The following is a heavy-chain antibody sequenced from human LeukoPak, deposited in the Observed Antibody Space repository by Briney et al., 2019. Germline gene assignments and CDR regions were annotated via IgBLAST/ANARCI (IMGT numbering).Heavy chain of an antibody. CDR3: ARMTTVTTSFDY. Sequence: PSETLSLTCTVSGGSISSSSYYWGWIRQPPGKGLEWIGSIYYSGSTYYNPSLKSRVTISVDTSKNQFSLKLSSVTAADTAVYYCARMTTVTTSFDYWGQGTLVTVSS. J-gene: IGHJ4*02. D-gene: IGHD4-17*01. V-gene: IGHV4-39*01. CDR2: IYYSGST. CDR1: GGSISSSSYY.